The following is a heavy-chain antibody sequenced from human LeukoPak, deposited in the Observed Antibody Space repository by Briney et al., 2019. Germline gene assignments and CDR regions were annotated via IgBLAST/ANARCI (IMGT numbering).Heavy chain of an antibody. CDR3: ARSWDARLNFDH. Sequence: GGSLRLSCAASGFIVNRNYMNWVRQVPGKGLEWVSVIYCDGSTHYADSVQGRFIISRDNSKNTVGLQMNDLRTEDTAVYYCARSWDARLNFDHWGQGTLVTVSS. J-gene: IGHJ4*02. CDR1: GFIVNRNY. D-gene: IGHD1-26*01. V-gene: IGHV3-66*02. CDR2: IYCDGST.